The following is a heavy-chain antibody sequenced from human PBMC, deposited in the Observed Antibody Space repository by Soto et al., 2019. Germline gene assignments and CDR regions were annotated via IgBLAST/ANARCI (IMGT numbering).Heavy chain of an antibody. V-gene: IGHV4-31*03. J-gene: IGHJ6*02. CDR2: IYYSGST. CDR1: GGSISSGGYY. CDR3: ARDGLRFVQWSPVPPYGMDV. D-gene: IGHD3-3*01. Sequence: SETLSLTCTVSGGSISSGGYYWSWIRQHPGKGLEWIGYIYYSGSTYYNPSLKSRVTISVDTSKNQFSLKLSSVTAAETAVYYCARDGLRFVQWSPVPPYGMDVWGQGNTVTVSS.